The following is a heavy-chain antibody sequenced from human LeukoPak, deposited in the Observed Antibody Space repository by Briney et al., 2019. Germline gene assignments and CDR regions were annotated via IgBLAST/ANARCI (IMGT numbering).Heavy chain of an antibody. Sequence: GGSLRLSCAASGFTFSSYSVNWVRQAPGKGLEWVSYISSSSSTIYYADSVKGRFTISRDNAKNSLYLQMNSLRAEDTAVYYCARDSHYYDSSGIPFDYWGQGTLVTVSS. CDR1: GFTFSSYS. CDR2: ISSSSSTI. CDR3: ARDSHYYDSSGIPFDY. V-gene: IGHV3-48*04. J-gene: IGHJ4*02. D-gene: IGHD3-22*01.